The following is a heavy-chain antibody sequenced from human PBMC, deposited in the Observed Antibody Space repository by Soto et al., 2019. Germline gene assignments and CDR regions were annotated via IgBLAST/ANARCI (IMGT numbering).Heavy chain of an antibody. Sequence: SETLSLTCTVSGGSISSYYWSWIRQPPGKGLEWIGYIYYSGSTNYNPSLKSRVTISVDTSKNQFSLKLSSVTAADTAVYYCARESHYGSGSSRRGGFDPWGQGTLVTVSS. CDR2: IYYSGST. V-gene: IGHV4-59*01. J-gene: IGHJ5*02. CDR3: ARESHYGSGSSRRGGFDP. D-gene: IGHD3-10*01. CDR1: GGSISSYY.